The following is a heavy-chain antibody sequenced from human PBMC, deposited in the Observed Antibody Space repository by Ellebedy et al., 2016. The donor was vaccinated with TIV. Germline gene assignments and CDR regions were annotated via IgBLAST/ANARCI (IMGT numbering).Heavy chain of an antibody. Sequence: GESLKISXAASGFTFSNAWMSWVRQAPGKGLEWVGRIKSKTDGGTTDYAAPVKGRFTISRDNSKNTLYLQMNSLKTEDTAVYYCTTAPLCGGDCYWGQGTLVTVSS. CDR1: GFTFSNAW. CDR2: IKSKTDGGTT. J-gene: IGHJ4*02. D-gene: IGHD2-21*02. V-gene: IGHV3-15*01. CDR3: TTAPLCGGDCY.